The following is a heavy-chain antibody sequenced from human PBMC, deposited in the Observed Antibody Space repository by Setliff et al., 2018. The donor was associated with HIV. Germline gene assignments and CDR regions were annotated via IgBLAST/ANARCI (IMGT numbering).Heavy chain of an antibody. CDR2: IIPIFGTA. CDR3: PRVYCSTRSCVDEWYFDY. J-gene: IGHJ4*02. Sequence: SVKVSCKASGGTFSSYAISWVRQAPGQGLEWKGRIIPIFGTANYAQKFQGRVTMTRDTSTSTVYIELSSLRSEDTAIYYCPRVYCSTRSCVDEWYFDYGGQGTRCTVSS. D-gene: IGHD2-2*01. V-gene: IGHV1-69*05. CDR1: GGTFSSYA.